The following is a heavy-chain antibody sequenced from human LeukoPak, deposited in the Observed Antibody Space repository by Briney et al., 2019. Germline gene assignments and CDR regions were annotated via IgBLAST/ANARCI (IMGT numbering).Heavy chain of an antibody. CDR1: GFTFSSHW. CDR2: INSDGSTT. CDR3: VKFVRYYFDY. V-gene: IGHV3-74*01. J-gene: IGHJ4*02. D-gene: IGHD3-10*02. Sequence: TGGSLRLSCAASGFTFSSHWMHWVRQAPGKGLVWVSRINSDGSTTTYADSVKGRFTISRDNANNTLYLQMHSLRGDDTAVYYCVKFVRYYFDYWGQGTLVTVSS.